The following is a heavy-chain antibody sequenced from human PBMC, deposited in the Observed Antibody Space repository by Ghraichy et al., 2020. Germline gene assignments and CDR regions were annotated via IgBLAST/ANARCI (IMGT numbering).Heavy chain of an antibody. D-gene: IGHD2-15*01. CDR2: IYYSGST. V-gene: IGHV4-31*02. Sequence: SQTLSLTCTVSGGSISSGGYYWSWIRQHPGKGLEWIGYIYYSGSTYYNPSLKSRVTISVDTSKNQFSLKLSSVTAADTAVYYCARDRAATPHYYYYGMDVWGQGTTVTVSS. J-gene: IGHJ6*02. CDR3: ARDRAATPHYYYYGMDV. CDR1: GGSISSGGYY.